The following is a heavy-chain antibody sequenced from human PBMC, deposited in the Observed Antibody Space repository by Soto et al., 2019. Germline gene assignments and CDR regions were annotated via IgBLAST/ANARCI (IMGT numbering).Heavy chain of an antibody. J-gene: IGHJ1*01. D-gene: IGHD2-15*01. CDR3: AKDHPRSAAAYFQH. Sequence: GGSLRLSCAASGFTFSSYGMHWVRQAPGKGLEWVAVISYDGSNKYYADSVKGRFTISRDNSKNTLYLQMNSLRAEDTAVYYCAKDHPRSAAAYFQHWGQGTLVTVSS. CDR1: GFTFSSYG. CDR2: ISYDGSNK. V-gene: IGHV3-30*18.